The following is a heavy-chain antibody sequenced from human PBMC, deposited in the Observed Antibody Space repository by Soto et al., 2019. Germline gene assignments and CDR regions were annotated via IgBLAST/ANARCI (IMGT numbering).Heavy chain of an antibody. Sequence: GGSLRLSCAASGFTFSSYWMSWVRQAPGKGLEWVANIKQDGSEKYYVDSVKGRFTISRDNAKNSLYLQMNSLRAEDTAVYYCAREETYYYDSSGSREAFDIPGQGSMVTVSS. D-gene: IGHD3-22*01. J-gene: IGHJ3*02. V-gene: IGHV3-7*01. CDR3: AREETYYYDSSGSREAFDI. CDR2: IKQDGSEK. CDR1: GFTFSSYW.